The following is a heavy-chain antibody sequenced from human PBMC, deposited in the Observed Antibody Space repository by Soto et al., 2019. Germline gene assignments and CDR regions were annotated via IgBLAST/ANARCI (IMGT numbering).Heavy chain of an antibody. Sequence: GGSLRLSCAASGFTFSSYWMNWVRQAPGKGLVWVSRTNSDGSSTSYADFVKGRFTISRDNAKNTLYLQMNSLRVEDTAVYFCARDRKWLEPDFYGMDVWGQGTTVTVSS. CDR2: TNSDGSST. J-gene: IGHJ6*02. D-gene: IGHD6-19*01. CDR3: ARDRKWLEPDFYGMDV. CDR1: GFTFSSYW. V-gene: IGHV3-74*01.